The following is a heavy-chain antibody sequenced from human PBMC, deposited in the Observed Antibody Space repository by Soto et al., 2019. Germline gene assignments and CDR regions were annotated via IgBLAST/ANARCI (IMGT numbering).Heavy chain of an antibody. V-gene: IGHV4-31*03. CDR3: ARENDSSGYYIFDY. CDR2: IYYSGST. D-gene: IGHD3-22*01. CDR1: GGSISSGGYY. J-gene: IGHJ4*02. Sequence: SETLSLTCTVSGGSISSGGYYWSWIRQHPGKGLEWIGYIYYSGSTYYNPSLKSRVTISVDTSKNQFSLKLSSVTAADTAVYYCARENDSSGYYIFDYWGQGTLVTVSS.